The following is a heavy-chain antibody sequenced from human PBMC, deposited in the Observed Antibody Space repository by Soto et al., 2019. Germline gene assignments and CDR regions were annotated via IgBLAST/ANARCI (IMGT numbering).Heavy chain of an antibody. Sequence: GGSLRLSCAATGFTFSVYAMTWVRQAPGKGLEWVSAVTANGGSTYSADSVKGRFTISRENSKNTLFLQMNSVRAEDTAVYYCASLGVGDWANYYYYYGMDVWGQGTTVTVSS. CDR1: GFTFSVYA. CDR2: VTANGGST. D-gene: IGHD2-21*02. J-gene: IGHJ6*02. CDR3: ASLGVGDWANYYYYYGMDV. V-gene: IGHV3-23*01.